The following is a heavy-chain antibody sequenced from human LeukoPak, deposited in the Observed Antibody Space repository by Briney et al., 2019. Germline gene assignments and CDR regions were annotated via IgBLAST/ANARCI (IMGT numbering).Heavy chain of an antibody. CDR2: INTSGGST. V-gene: IGHV3-23*01. CDR1: GFTFSSYG. J-gene: IGHJ5*02. CDR3: AKEGYCSGGSCYWSGNWFDP. D-gene: IGHD2-15*01. Sequence: GGSLRLSCAASGFTFSSYGMSWVRPAPGKGVDWVSSINTSGGSTPYADSVKGRFTISRDNSTKTLYLQMNSLRAEDTAVYYCAKEGYCSGGSCYWSGNWFDPWGQGTLVIVSS.